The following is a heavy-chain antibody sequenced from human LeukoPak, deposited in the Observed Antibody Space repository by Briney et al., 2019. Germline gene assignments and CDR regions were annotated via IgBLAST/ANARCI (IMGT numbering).Heavy chain of an antibody. CDR1: GFTFSNAW. CDR2: IKSKTDGGTT. CDR3: TTQNVLRFLEWLRGGDY. V-gene: IGHV3-15*01. J-gene: IGHJ4*02. Sequence: GGSLRLSCAASGFTFSNAWMSWVRQAPGKGLEWVGRIKSKTDGGTTDYAAPVKGRFTISRDDSKNTLYLQMNSLKTEDTAVYYCTTQNVLRFLEWLRGGDYWGQGTLVTVSS. D-gene: IGHD3-3*01.